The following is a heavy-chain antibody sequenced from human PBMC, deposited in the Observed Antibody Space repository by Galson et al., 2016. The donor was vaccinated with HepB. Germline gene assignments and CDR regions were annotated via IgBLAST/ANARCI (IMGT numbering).Heavy chain of an antibody. CDR2: ISHSGDGA. D-gene: IGHD3-9*01. J-gene: IGHJ4*02. CDR3: AKGDIMYGYSSFDY. V-gene: IGHV3-23*01. Sequence: SLRLSCAASGFTFSTYAMTWVRQAPGKGLEWVSSISHSGDGAYHSASVKGRFTISRDKSKKTLFLQMNSLRADDTAVYYCAKGDIMYGYSSFDYWGQGTLVTVSS. CDR1: GFTFSTYA.